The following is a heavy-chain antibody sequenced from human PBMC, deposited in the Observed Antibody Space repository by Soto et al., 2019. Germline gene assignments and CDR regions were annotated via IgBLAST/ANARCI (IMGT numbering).Heavy chain of an antibody. J-gene: IGHJ6*02. D-gene: IGHD2-21*01. V-gene: IGHV1-18*01. CDR2: ISAYNGNT. CDR1: GYTFTSYG. CDR3: ARDRELVIFPLHYYYYGMDV. Sequence: ASVKVSCKASGYTFTSYGISWVRQAPGQGLEWMGWISAYNGNTNYAQKLQGRVTMTTDTSTSTAYMELRSLRSDDTAVYYCARDRELVIFPLHYYYYGMDVWGQGTTVTVSS.